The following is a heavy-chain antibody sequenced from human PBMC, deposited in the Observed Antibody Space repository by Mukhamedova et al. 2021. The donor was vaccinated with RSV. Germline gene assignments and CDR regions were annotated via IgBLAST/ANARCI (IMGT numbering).Heavy chain of an antibody. CDR3: ARLGGDGYSLVY. D-gene: IGHD5-24*01. V-gene: IGHV4-39*07. Sequence: KSRVTISVDTSKNQFSLKLSSVTAADTAVYYCARLGGDGYSLVYWGQGTLVTVSS. J-gene: IGHJ4*02.